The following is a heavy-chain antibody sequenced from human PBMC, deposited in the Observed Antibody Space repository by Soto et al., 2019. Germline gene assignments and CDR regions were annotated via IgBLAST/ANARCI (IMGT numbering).Heavy chain of an antibody. V-gene: IGHV3-48*02. CDR1: GFTFSSYS. Sequence: GGSLRLSCAASGFTFSSYSMNWVRQAPGKGLEWVSYISSSSSTIYYADSVKGRFTISRDNAKNSLYLQMNSLRDEDTAVYYCARAGTLTYYYGMDVWGQGTTVTVSS. CDR3: ARAGTLTYYYGMDV. J-gene: IGHJ6*02. D-gene: IGHD6-13*01. CDR2: ISSSSSTI.